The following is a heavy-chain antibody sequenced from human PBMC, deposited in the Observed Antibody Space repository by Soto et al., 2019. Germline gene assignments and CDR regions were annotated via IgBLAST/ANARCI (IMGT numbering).Heavy chain of an antibody. Sequence: PGGSLRLSCAASGFTFSNAWMSWVRQAPGKGLEWVGRIKSKTDGGTTDYAAPVKGRFTISRDDSKNTLYLQTNSLKTEDTAVYYCTTGGDFWSGYYQYYYYGMDVWGQGTTVTVSS. CDR2: IKSKTDGGTT. CDR3: TTGGDFWSGYYQYYYYGMDV. CDR1: GFTFSNAW. V-gene: IGHV3-15*01. J-gene: IGHJ6*02. D-gene: IGHD3-3*01.